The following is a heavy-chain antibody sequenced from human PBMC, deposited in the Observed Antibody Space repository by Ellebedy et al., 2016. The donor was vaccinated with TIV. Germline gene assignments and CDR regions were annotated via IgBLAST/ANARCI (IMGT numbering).Heavy chain of an antibody. CDR2: INTGNGNT. CDR1: GHTFTTYG. J-gene: IGHJ5*02. V-gene: IGHV1-3*04. CDR3: AREGGSGIIWFDP. D-gene: IGHD3-10*01. Sequence: ASVKVSCXASGHTFTTYGIHWVRQAPGQGLEWMGWINTGNGNTKYSQSFQGRVTITSDTSATTAYMELSSLRSEDTAVYYCAREGGSGIIWFDPWGQGTLVTVSS.